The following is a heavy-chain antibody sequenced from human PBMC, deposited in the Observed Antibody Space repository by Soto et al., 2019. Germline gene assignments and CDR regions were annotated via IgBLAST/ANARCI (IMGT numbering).Heavy chain of an antibody. V-gene: IGHV4-39*01. Sequence: QLQLQESGPGLVKPSETLSLTCTVSGGSISSSSFHWGWIRQPPGKGLEWIGSIYYSGSTYYSPYLKSRVTITVDTSKNQFSLKLSSVTAADTAVYYCARRERAAGTDWWFDPWGQGTLVTVSS. CDR3: ARRERAAGTDWWFDP. CDR1: GGSISSSSFH. J-gene: IGHJ5*02. CDR2: IYYSGST. D-gene: IGHD6-13*01.